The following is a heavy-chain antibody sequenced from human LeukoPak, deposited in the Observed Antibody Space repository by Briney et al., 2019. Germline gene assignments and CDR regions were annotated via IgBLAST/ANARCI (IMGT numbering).Heavy chain of an antibody. CDR1: GVTVSSEY. D-gene: IGHD2-2*01. CDR2: IYSAGSAGST. Sequence: GGSLRLSCAASGVTVSSEYMTWVRHAPGKGLEWVSVIYSAGSAGSTYYADSVKGRFTISRDNSKNTLYLQMNSLRAEDTAVYYCARGDCSSTSCFVFDYWGQGTLVTVSS. J-gene: IGHJ4*02. V-gene: IGHV3-53*01. CDR3: ARGDCSSTSCFVFDY.